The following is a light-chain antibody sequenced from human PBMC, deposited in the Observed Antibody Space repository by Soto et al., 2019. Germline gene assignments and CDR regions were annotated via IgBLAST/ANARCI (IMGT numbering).Light chain of an antibody. Sequence: QSALAQRRSVSGSPGQSVTLSCAGTSGDVGAYNYVSWYQHPPGAAPKLIIYDVDKRPSGVPDRFSGSKSGNTASLTISGLRNEDEAEHSCCSYEGQYTFVFGTGTKVTVL. CDR1: SGDVGAYNY. J-gene: IGLJ1*01. CDR3: CSYEGQYTFV. V-gene: IGLV2-11*01. CDR2: DVD.